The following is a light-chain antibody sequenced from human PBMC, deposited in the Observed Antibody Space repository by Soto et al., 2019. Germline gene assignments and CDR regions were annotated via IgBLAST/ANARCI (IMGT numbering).Light chain of an antibody. Sequence: QRARTRAASGSGADVGGSSIFCAETGSDVGAYNLVSWYQQHPGKAPKLIICEVNTRPSGISNRFSGSKSGDTASLTISGLQAEDEADYFCCSYAGTVAYVFGTGTKVTVL. CDR2: EVN. CDR1: GSDVGAYNL. V-gene: IGLV2-23*02. J-gene: IGLJ1*01. CDR3: CSYAGTVAYV.